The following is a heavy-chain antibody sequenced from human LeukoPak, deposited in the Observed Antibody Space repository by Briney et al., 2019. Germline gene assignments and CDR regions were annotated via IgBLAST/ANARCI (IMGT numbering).Heavy chain of an antibody. CDR2: ISSSSSYI. J-gene: IGHJ4*02. Sequence: GGSLRLSCAASGSTFDSYKMNWVRQAPGKGLEWVSSISSSSSYIYYADSVKGRFTISRDNAKNSLYLQMNSLRAEDTAVYYCVRVWAGPEFNFDYWGQGTLVTVSS. V-gene: IGHV3-21*01. CDR3: VRVWAGPEFNFDY. CDR1: GSTFDSYK. D-gene: IGHD1-26*01.